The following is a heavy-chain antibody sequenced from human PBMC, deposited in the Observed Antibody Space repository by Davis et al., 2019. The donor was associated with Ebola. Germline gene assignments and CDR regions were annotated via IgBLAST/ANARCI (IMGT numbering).Heavy chain of an antibody. CDR2: IKQDGSEK. Sequence: GESLKISCGASGFTFSSYWMSWVRQAPGKGLEWVANIKQDGSEKYYVDSVKGRFTISRDNAKNSLYLQMNSLRAEDTAVYYCAREAVTSDYWGQGTLVTVSS. V-gene: IGHV3-7*01. J-gene: IGHJ4*02. CDR3: AREAVTSDY. CDR1: GFTFSSYW. D-gene: IGHD4-17*01.